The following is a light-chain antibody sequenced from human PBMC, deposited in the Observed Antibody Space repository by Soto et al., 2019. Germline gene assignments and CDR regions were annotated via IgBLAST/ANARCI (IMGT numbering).Light chain of an antibody. CDR2: AAS. V-gene: IGKV1-39*01. Sequence: IQMTQSPSSLSASVGDRVSITCRASQAIRDDLGWYQKKPGKAPKLLIFAASRLERGVPSRFSGSGSGTDFTLTINSLQPEDFATYSCQQSYSTPITFGQGTRLEIK. CDR1: QAIRDD. J-gene: IGKJ5*01. CDR3: QQSYSTPIT.